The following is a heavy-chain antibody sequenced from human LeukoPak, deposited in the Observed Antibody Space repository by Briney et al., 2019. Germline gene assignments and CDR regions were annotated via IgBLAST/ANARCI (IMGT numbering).Heavy chain of an antibody. Sequence: GGSLRLSCAASGFTVTSNYMSWVRQAPGKGLEWVSVIYSGGSTYYSDTVKGRFTISTDNSKNTLYLQMNSLRAEDTAVYYCARGGERLAATRYWGQGTLVTVSS. CDR2: IYSGGST. CDR1: GFTVTSNY. J-gene: IGHJ4*02. D-gene: IGHD6-13*01. V-gene: IGHV3-66*01. CDR3: ARGGERLAATRY.